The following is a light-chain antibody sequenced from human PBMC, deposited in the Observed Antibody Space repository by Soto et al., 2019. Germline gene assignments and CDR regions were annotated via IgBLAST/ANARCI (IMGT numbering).Light chain of an antibody. V-gene: IGKV1-39*01. CDR2: AAS. CDR3: QQTYTSPRT. J-gene: IGKJ1*01. Sequence: DIQMTQSPSSLSASVGDRVTITCRTSQSVSGYLNWYQQEPGKAPKLLIHAASSLQSGVPSRFSGSGSGTDFSLTISSLQPEDFATYYCQQTYTSPRTFGQGTKVDIK. CDR1: QSVSGY.